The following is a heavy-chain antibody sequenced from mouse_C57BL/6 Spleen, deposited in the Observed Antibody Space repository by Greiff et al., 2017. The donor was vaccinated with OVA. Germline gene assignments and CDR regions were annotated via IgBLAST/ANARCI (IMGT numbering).Heavy chain of an antibody. CDR1: GYTFTSYW. V-gene: IGHV1-69*01. J-gene: IGHJ2*01. Sequence: QVQLQQPGAELVMPGASVKLSCKASGYTFTSYWMHWVKQRPGQGLEWIGEIDPSDSYTNYNQKFKGKSTLTVDKSSSTAYMQLSSLTSEDSAVYYCARGEKNYYGSTFDYWCQGTTLTVSS. CDR3: ARGEKNYYGSTFDY. CDR2: IDPSDSYT. D-gene: IGHD1-1*01.